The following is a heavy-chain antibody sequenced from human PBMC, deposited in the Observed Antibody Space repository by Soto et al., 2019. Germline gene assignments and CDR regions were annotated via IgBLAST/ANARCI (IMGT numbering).Heavy chain of an antibody. CDR3: ARGTAYSSSSYYYGMDV. J-gene: IGHJ6*02. Sequence: ASVKVSCKASGYTFTGYYMHWVRHAPGQGLEWMGWINPNSGGTNYAQKFQGRVTMTRDTSISTAYMELSRLRSDDTAVYYCARGTAYSSSSYYYGMDVWGQGTTVTVYS. CDR1: GYTFTGYY. V-gene: IGHV1-2*02. D-gene: IGHD6-6*01. CDR2: INPNSGGT.